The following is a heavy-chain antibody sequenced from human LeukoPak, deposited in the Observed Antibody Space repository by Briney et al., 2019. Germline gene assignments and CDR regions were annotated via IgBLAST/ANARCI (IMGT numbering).Heavy chain of an antibody. D-gene: IGHD3-16*01. J-gene: IGHJ3*02. Sequence: GSLRPSCEASGFRFGGFLKNWVRQAPGKGPERVANMNPDGSHRLYVASVRGRFTISRDNAKNLLYLQMNSLRVEDTAVYYCTRDVREAYDIWGHGTMVTVSS. V-gene: IGHV3-7*01. CDR1: GFRFGGFL. CDR3: TRDVREAYDI. CDR2: MNPDGSHR.